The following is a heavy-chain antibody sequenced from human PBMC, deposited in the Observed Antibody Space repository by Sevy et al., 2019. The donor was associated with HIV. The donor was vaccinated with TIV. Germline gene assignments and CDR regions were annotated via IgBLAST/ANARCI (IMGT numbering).Heavy chain of an antibody. CDR3: ARLLGDNGYFDQ. D-gene: IGHD4-17*01. CDR2: IYYRGTT. Sequence: SETLSLTCTVSGDSISRSNHYWGWIRQPPGKGLEWIGIIYYRGTTYYNPSHKSRITISEDTSKNQFSLRLTSVTAADTALYFCARLLGDNGYFDQWGQGTLVTVSS. V-gene: IGHV4-39*01. J-gene: IGHJ4*02. CDR1: GDSISRSNHY.